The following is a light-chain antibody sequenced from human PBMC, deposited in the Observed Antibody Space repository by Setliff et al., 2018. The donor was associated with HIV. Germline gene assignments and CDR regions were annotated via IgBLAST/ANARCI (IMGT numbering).Light chain of an antibody. CDR2: GNT. Sequence: SVLTQPPSVSGAPGQRVTISCTGSGSNIGADYTVQWYQHLPGTAPKLLIYGNTNRPSGVPDRFSAPKSGTTASLAISGLQSEDEAVYYCAAWDDSLNGPVFGTGTKVTVL. CDR3: AAWDDSLNGPV. CDR1: GSNIGADYT. J-gene: IGLJ1*01. V-gene: IGLV1-40*01.